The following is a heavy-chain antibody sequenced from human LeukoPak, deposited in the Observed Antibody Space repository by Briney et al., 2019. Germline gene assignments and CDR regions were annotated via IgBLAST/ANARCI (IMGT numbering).Heavy chain of an antibody. CDR3: ARGLGFCSGANCYASNGVDV. CDR1: GGSFSGYY. D-gene: IGHD2-15*01. V-gene: IGHV4-34*01. Sequence: PSETLSLTCAVYGGSFSGYYWSWIRQPPGKGLEWIGEINHSGSTNYNPSLKSRVTISVDTSKNQFSLKLSSVTAADTAVYYCARGLGFCSGANCYASNGVDVWGQGTTVSVSS. CDR2: INHSGST. J-gene: IGHJ6*02.